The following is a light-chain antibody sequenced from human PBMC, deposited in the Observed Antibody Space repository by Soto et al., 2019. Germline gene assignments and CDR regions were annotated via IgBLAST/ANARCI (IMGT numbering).Light chain of an antibody. V-gene: IGKV1-33*01. CDR1: QTISSW. CDR3: QEYDSLPPT. J-gene: IGKJ5*01. Sequence: DIQMTQSPSTLSASVGDRVTITFRASQTISSWLAWYQQKPGKAPTLLIYDASNLHPGVPSRFSGSGSGTDFTLTISSLQPEDIATYYCQEYDSLPPTFGQGTRLEIK. CDR2: DAS.